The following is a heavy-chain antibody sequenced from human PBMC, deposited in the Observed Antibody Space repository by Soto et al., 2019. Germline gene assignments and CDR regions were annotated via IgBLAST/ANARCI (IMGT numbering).Heavy chain of an antibody. CDR2: VSETGTVT. Sequence: QPVGSLRLSCVASGINLINHAMTWVRQAPGKGLEWVSTVSETGTVTYYADSVKGRFTISRDNSRKTLYLQLNNLRAEDTAVYYCVTGSSGTRGEDFWGPGALVTVSS. CDR1: GINLINHA. D-gene: IGHD3-16*01. J-gene: IGHJ4*02. CDR3: VTGSSGTRGEDF. V-gene: IGHV3-23*01.